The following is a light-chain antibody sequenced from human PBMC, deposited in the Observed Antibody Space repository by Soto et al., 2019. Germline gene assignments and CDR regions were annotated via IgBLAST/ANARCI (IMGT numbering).Light chain of an antibody. CDR1: HYVSSF. CDR3: KQRFT. J-gene: IGKJ3*01. Sequence: EIVLTQSPATLSLSPGERATLSCRAFHYVSSFLACFKQRPGQAPRLFFFDASNRAAGFPARFIGSGSGTIFILTISSLEPEDFAVYYCKQRFTFGPGTKVDIK. CDR2: DAS. V-gene: IGKV3-11*01.